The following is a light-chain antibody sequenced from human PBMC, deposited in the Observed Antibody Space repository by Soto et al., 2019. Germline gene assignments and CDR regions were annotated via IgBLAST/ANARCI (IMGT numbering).Light chain of an antibody. V-gene: IGKV1-39*01. CDR1: QNIRNY. CDR3: QQSYNIQALT. CDR2: GAA. Sequence: DIPMTQSPSYLSASVGDRVAITCRASQNIRNYLKWYQQKPGKAPKVLIYGAASLQSGVPSRFSGSGSGTNFTLTINSLQPEDYATYYCQQSYNIQALTFGGGTKVEIK. J-gene: IGKJ4*01.